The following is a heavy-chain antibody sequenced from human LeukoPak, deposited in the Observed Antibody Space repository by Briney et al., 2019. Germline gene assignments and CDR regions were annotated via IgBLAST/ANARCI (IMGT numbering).Heavy chain of an antibody. CDR2: INTNTGNP. D-gene: IGHD5-12*01. Sequence: ASVKGSCKASGYTFTSYAMNWVREAPGQGLEWMGWINTNTGNPTYAQGFTGRFVFSLDTSVSTAYLQISSLKAEDTAVYYCARRGIPGGYSGYSYYFDYWGQGTLVTVSS. J-gene: IGHJ4*02. CDR3: ARRGIPGGYSGYSYYFDY. V-gene: IGHV7-4-1*02. CDR1: GYTFTSYA.